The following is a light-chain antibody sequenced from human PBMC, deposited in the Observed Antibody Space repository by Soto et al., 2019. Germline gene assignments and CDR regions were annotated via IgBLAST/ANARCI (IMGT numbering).Light chain of an antibody. CDR2: DAS. V-gene: IGKV1-5*01. J-gene: IGKJ5*01. CDR1: QSISSW. Sequence: DIQMTQSPSTLSASVGDRVTITFRSSQSISSWLAWYQQKPGKAPKLLIYDASSLESGVPSRFSGSGSGTEFTLTISSLEPEDFAVYYCQQRRSWPPTITFGQGTRLEI. CDR3: QQRRSWPPTIT.